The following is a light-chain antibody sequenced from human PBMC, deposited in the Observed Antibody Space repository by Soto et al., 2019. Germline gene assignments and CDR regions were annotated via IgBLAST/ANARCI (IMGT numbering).Light chain of an antibody. J-gene: IGKJ5*01. CDR1: QRISNY. Sequence: ERVMTQSPATLSVSPGERATLSCRASQRISNYLAWYQQKPGQAPWLLIYGASTRATGIPARFSGSGSGTEFTLTISSLQSEDFAVYYCQQYNNWPPITFGQGTRLEIK. CDR2: GAS. CDR3: QQYNNWPPIT. V-gene: IGKV3D-15*01.